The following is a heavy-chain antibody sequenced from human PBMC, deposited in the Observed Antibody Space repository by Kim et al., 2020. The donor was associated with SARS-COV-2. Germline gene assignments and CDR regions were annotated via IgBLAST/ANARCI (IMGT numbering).Heavy chain of an antibody. CDR3: ARISDFWSGYYAVDY. Sequence: ASVKVSCKASGYTFTSYGISWVRQAPGQGLERMGWISAYNGNTNYAQKLQGRVTMTTDTSTSTAYMELRSLRSDDTAVYYCARISDFWSGYYAVDYWGQGTLVTISA. CDR2: ISAYNGNT. J-gene: IGHJ4*02. V-gene: IGHV1-18*01. D-gene: IGHD3-3*01. CDR1: GYTFTSYG.